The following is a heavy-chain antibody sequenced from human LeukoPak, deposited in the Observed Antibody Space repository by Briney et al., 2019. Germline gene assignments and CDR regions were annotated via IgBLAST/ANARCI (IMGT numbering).Heavy chain of an antibody. D-gene: IGHD3-3*01. CDR3: ARSGGSRNGDFWSGYYVRWFDP. CDR1: GGTFSSYA. CDR2: IIPILGTA. V-gene: IGHV1-69*06. J-gene: IGHJ5*02. Sequence: SVKVSCKASGGTFSSYAISWVRQAPGQGLEWMGGIIPILGTANYAQKFQGRVTITADKSTSTAYMELSSLRSEDTAVYYCARSGGSRNGDFWSGYYVRWFDPWGQGTLVTVSS.